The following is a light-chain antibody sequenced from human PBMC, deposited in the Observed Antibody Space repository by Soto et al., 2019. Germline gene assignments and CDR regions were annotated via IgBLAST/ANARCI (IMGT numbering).Light chain of an antibody. CDR1: SSDVGGYNY. CDR2: EVS. V-gene: IGLV2-14*01. Sequence: QSALTQPASVSGSPGQSITISCTGTSSDVGGYNYVSWYQQHPGKAPKLMIYEVSNRPSGVSNRFSGSKSGNTASLTISGLQADDEADYYCQSYDPTLRTSLFGGGTKLTVL. CDR3: QSYDPTLRTSL. J-gene: IGLJ2*01.